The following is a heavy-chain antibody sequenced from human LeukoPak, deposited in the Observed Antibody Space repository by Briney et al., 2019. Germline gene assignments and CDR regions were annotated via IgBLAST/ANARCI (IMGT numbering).Heavy chain of an antibody. D-gene: IGHD2-2*01. V-gene: IGHV3-30*02. J-gene: IGHJ4*02. CDR2: IRYDGSNK. CDR3: AILIGAIVVVPAARPPFEYYFDY. Sequence: PGGSLRLSCAASGFTFSSYGMHWVRQAPGKGLEWVAFIRYDGSNKYYADSVKGQFTISRDNSKNTLYLQMNSLRAEDTAVYYCAILIGAIVVVPAARPPFEYYFDYWGQGTLVTVSS. CDR1: GFTFSSYG.